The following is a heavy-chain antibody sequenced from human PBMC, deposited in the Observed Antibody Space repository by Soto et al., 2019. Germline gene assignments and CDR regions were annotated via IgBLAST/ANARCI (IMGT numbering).Heavy chain of an antibody. CDR1: GYTFTSYD. Sequence: GASVKVSCKASGYTFTSYDINWVRQATGQGLEWMGWMNPNSGNTGYAHKFQGRVTMTRNTSISTAYMELSSLRSEDTAVYYCATTSSGWYYFDYWGQGTLVTVSS. CDR2: MNPNSGNT. J-gene: IGHJ4*02. CDR3: ATTSSGWYYFDY. V-gene: IGHV1-8*01. D-gene: IGHD6-19*01.